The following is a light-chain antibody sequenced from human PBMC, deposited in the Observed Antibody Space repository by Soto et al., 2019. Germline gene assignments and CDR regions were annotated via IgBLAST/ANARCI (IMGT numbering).Light chain of an antibody. V-gene: IGKV3-11*01. CDR1: QSVSSD. CDR2: DSS. CDR3: QPRSNWPPT. J-gene: IGKJ1*01. Sequence: EIVLTQSPATLSLSPGERATLSCRASQSVSSDLAWYQQKPGQAPRLLIYDSSNRATDIPARFSGSGSGTDFSLTISSLESEYFAVYYCQPRSNWPPTFGQGTKVEIK.